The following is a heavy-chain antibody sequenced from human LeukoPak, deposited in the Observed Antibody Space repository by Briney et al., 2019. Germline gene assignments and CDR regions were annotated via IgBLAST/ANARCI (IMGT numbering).Heavy chain of an antibody. CDR2: IYYSGST. Sequence: SETLSLTCTVSGGSIISPSYYWGWIRQPPGKGLEWIGSIYYSGSTYYNPSLKSRVTISVDTSKNQFSLKLTSVTAADTAVYYCAREERLYSSSWYPRPYYYYMDVWGKGTTVTISS. J-gene: IGHJ6*03. D-gene: IGHD6-13*01. CDR1: GGSIISPSYY. CDR3: AREERLYSSSWYPRPYYYYMDV. V-gene: IGHV4-39*07.